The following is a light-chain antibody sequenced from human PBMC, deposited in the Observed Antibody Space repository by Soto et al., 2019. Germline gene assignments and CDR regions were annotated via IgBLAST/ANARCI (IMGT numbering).Light chain of an antibody. J-gene: IGLJ1*01. CDR3: QTWGTGIRV. CDR2: VNSDGSH. Sequence: QPVLTQSTSASASLGASVKRTCTLSSGHSNYAIAWHQQQPEKGPRYLMKVNSDGSHRKGDGIPDRFSGSSSGAQRYLTISSLQSEDEADYYCQTWGTGIRVFGTGTKLTVL. CDR1: SGHSNYA. V-gene: IGLV4-69*01.